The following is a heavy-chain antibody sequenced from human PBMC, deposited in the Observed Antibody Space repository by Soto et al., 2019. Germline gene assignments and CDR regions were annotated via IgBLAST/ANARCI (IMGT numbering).Heavy chain of an antibody. CDR1: GFTFSSYG. CDR2: ISYDGSNK. Sequence: QVQLVESGGGVVQPGRSLRLSCAASGFTFSSYGMHWVRQAPGKGLEWVAVISYDGSNKYYADSVKGRFTISRDNYKNTLYLHMNSLRAEDMSVYYCAKDTGFVEMATKGYFDYWGQGTLVTVSS. J-gene: IGHJ4*02. V-gene: IGHV3-30*18. CDR3: AKDTGFVEMATKGYFDY. D-gene: IGHD5-12*01.